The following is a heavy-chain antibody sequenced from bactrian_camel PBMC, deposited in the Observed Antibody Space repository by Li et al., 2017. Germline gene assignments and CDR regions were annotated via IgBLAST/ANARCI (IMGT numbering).Heavy chain of an antibody. CDR3: AKTGDGGSWGEYNY. CDR1: RFTSFSSRD. Sequence: VQLVESGGGLVQPGGSLRLSCAASRFTSFSSRDMSWVRQAPGKGLEWVSTIDHDDTTYYADSVKGRCTISRDDAKNTVYLQMNSLKTEDMAMYYCAKTGDGGSWGEYNYWGQGTQVTVS. CDR2: IDHDDTT. J-gene: IGHJ4*01. V-gene: IGHV3S10*01. D-gene: IGHD6*01.